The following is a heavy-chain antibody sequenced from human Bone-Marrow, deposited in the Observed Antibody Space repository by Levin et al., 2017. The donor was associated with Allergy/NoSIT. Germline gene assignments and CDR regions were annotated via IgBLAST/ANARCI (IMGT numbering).Heavy chain of an antibody. Sequence: ASVKVSCKASEYIFTNYYIHWVRQAPGQGLEWMGIINPTGGSTDYAQKFQGRVTMARDTSTTTIYMQMRSLTSEDTAMYYCAKATAGGAFDIWGQGTMVTVSS. CDR1: EYIFTNYY. V-gene: IGHV1-46*03. D-gene: IGHD6-13*01. J-gene: IGHJ3*02. CDR2: INPTGGST. CDR3: AKATAGGAFDI.